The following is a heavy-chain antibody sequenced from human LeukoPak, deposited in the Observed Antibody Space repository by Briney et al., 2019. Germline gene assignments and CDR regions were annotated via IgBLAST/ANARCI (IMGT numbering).Heavy chain of an antibody. CDR3: ARDGEVSYYDILTGYFDY. Sequence: GSSVKVSCKASGYTFTSYGISWVRQAPGQGLEWMGWISAYNGNTNYAQKLQGRVTMTTDTSTSTAYMELRSLRSDDTAVYYCARDGEVSYYDILTGYFDYWGQGTLVTVSS. CDR1: GYTFTSYG. J-gene: IGHJ4*02. CDR2: ISAYNGNT. V-gene: IGHV1-18*01. D-gene: IGHD3-9*01.